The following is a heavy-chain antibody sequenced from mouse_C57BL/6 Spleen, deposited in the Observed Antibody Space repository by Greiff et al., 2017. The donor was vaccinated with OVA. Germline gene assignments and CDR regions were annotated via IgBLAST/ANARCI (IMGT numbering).Heavy chain of an antibody. J-gene: IGHJ2*01. CDR3: ARGTITTVVGDFDY. D-gene: IGHD1-1*01. CDR1: GYTFTSYW. Sequence: QVQLQQPGAELVMPGASVKLSCKASGYTFTSYWMHWVKQRPGQGLEWIGEIDPSDGYTNYNQKFKGKSPLTVDKSSSTAYMQLSSLTSEDSAVYCCARGTITTVVGDFDYWGQGTTLAVSS. V-gene: IGHV1-69*01. CDR2: IDPSDGYT.